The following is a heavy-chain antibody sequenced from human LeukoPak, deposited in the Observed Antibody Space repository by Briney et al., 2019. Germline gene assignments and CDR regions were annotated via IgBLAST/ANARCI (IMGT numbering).Heavy chain of an antibody. CDR3: AKSYSYGYDY. CDR2: IWYDGSNK. D-gene: IGHD5-18*01. Sequence: GGSLRLSCVASGFTFSSYGMHWVRQAPGKGLEWVAFIWYDGSNKYYADSVKGRFTISRDNSKNTLYLQMSSLRAEDTALYYCAKSYSYGYDYWGQGTLVTVSS. CDR1: GFTFSSYG. V-gene: IGHV3-30*02. J-gene: IGHJ4*02.